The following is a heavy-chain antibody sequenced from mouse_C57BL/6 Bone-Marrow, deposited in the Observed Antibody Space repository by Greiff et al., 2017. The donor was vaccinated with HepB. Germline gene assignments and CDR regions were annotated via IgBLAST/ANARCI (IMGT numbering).Heavy chain of an antibody. J-gene: IGHJ2*01. Sequence: VQLQQSGPELVKPGASVKISCKASGYTFTDYYMNWVKQSHGKSLEWIGDINPNNGGTSYNQKFKGKATLTVDKSSSTAYMELRSLTSEDSAVYYCAREGLGLRFDYWGQGTTLTVSS. D-gene: IGHD2-4*01. CDR1: GYTFTDYY. CDR3: AREGLGLRFDY. CDR2: INPNNGGT. V-gene: IGHV1-26*01.